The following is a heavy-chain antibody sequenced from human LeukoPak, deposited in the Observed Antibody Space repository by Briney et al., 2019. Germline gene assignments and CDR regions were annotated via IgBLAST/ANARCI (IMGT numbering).Heavy chain of an antibody. Sequence: ASVKVSCKASGYTFTSYGISWVRQAPGQGLEWMGWISAYNGNTNYAQKLQGRVTMTTDTSTSTAYMELRSLRSDDTAVHYCARVRPHCSSTSCYTRSNYYYYYMDVWGKGTTVTVSS. D-gene: IGHD2-2*02. CDR2: ISAYNGNT. CDR3: ARVRPHCSSTSCYTRSNYYYYYMDV. CDR1: GYTFTSYG. V-gene: IGHV1-18*01. J-gene: IGHJ6*03.